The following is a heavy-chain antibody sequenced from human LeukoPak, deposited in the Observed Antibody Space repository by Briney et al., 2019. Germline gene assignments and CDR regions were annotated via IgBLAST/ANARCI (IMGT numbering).Heavy chain of an antibody. CDR1: GVSFRTSR. CDR2: ISSDGRRT. CDR3: AGEGHYYDGMDV. Sequence: PGGSLRLSCAPSGVSFRTSRIYCVRQAPGKGLVWVSRISSDGRRTSYADSVKGRFTISRDNAKNTLYLHMNSLRAEDTAVFYCAGEGHYYDGMDVWGYGNTVTVSS. J-gene: IGHJ6*04. V-gene: IGHV3-74*01.